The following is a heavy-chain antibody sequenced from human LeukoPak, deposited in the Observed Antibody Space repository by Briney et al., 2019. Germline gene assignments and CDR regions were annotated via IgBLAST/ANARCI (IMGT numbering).Heavy chain of an antibody. J-gene: IGHJ4*02. V-gene: IGHV3-30*02. CDR2: IRYDGSNT. D-gene: IGHD4-23*01. CDR1: GFTFSSYG. CDR3: AKSQYQLRWGDYFDY. Sequence: QPGXSLRLSRAASGFTFSSYGMHWVRQAPGKGLEWVAFIRYDGSNTFYTDSVKGRFTISRDNSKNTLYLQMNSLRPEDTAVYYCAKSQYQLRWGDYFDYWGQGTLVTVSS.